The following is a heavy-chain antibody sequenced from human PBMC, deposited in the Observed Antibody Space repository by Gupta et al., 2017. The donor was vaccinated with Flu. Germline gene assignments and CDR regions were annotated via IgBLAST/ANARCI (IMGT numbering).Heavy chain of an antibody. V-gene: IGHV4-39*01. Sequence: QLQLQESGPGLVKPSETLSLTCTVSGGSISSSSYYWGWIRQPPGKGLEWIGSIYYSGSTYYNPSLKSRVTISVDTSKNQFSLKLSSVTAADTAVYYCARQVTLKDLEYSSSGGYFDYWGQGTLVTVSS. CDR3: ARQVTLKDLEYSSSGGYFDY. CDR1: GGSISSSSYY. CDR2: IYYSGST. J-gene: IGHJ4*02. D-gene: IGHD6-6*01.